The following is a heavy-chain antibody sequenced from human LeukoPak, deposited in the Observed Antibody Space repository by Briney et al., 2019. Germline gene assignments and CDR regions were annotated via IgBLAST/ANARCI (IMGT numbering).Heavy chain of an antibody. CDR3: ARGFSSGRGAFDY. Sequence: GRSLRLSCAASGFTFSIYGMHWVRQAPGKGLEWVAVISYDGSNKYYADSVKGRFTISRGNARNSLFLQMNSLRDEDTAVYYCARGFSSGRGAFDYWGQGTLVTVSS. V-gene: IGHV3-30*03. J-gene: IGHJ4*02. D-gene: IGHD6-19*01. CDR2: ISYDGSNK. CDR1: GFTFSIYG.